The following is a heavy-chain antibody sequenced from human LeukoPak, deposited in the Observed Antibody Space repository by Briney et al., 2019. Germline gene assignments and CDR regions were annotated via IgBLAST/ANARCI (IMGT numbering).Heavy chain of an antibody. CDR2: IYYSGST. V-gene: IGHV4-31*03. CDR3: ASTVDTAMVNPYCFDY. D-gene: IGHD5-18*01. Sequence: SETLSLTCTVSGGSISSGGYYWRWIRQHPGTGLEWIVYIYYSGSTYYNPSLKSRVTISVDTSKNQFSLKLSSVTAADTAVYYCASTVDTAMVNPYCFDYWGQGTLVTVSS. J-gene: IGHJ4*02. CDR1: GGSISSGGYY.